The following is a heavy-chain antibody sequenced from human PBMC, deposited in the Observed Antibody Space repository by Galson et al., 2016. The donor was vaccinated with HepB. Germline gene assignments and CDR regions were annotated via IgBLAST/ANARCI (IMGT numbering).Heavy chain of an antibody. CDR2: ISSSSSNI. J-gene: IGHJ6*02. Sequence: SLRLSCAASGFTFSTYSMNWVRQAPGKGLEWVSYISSSSSNIYYAQHVKGRFTISRDNAKNSLYLQMNSRGTEDTAVYTCASDWSYYYYYGMEVWGQGTPVTVSS. V-gene: IGHV3-48*01. CDR3: ASDWSYYYYYGMEV. D-gene: IGHD3-3*01. CDR1: GFTFSTYS.